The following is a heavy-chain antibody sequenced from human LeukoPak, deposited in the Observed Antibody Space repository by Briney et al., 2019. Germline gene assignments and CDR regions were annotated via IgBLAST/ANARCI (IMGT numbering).Heavy chain of an antibody. CDR3: ARTRWLQSLFDY. D-gene: IGHD5-24*01. J-gene: IGHJ4*02. CDR1: GFTFDTYT. V-gene: IGHV4-34*01. Sequence: GSLRLSCVASGFTFDTYTMNWVRQAPGKGLEWIGEINHSGSTNYNPSLKSRVTISVDTSKNQFSLKLRSVTAADTAVYYCARTRWLQSLFDYWGQGTLVTVS. CDR2: INHSGST.